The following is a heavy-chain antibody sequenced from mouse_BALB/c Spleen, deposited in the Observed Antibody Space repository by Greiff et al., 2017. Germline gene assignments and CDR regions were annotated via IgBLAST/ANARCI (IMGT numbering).Heavy chain of an antibody. J-gene: IGHJ4*01. V-gene: IGHV6-6*02. D-gene: IGHD1-2*01. CDR3: TRRIHYYGYDAMDY. Sequence: EVKLVESGGGLVQPGGSMKLSCVASGFTFSNYWMNWVRQSPEKGLEWVAEIRLKSNNYATHYAESVKGRFTISRDDSKSSVYLQMNNLRAEDTGIYYCTRRIHYYGYDAMDYWGQGTSVTVSS. CDR2: IRLKSNNYAT. CDR1: GFTFSNYW.